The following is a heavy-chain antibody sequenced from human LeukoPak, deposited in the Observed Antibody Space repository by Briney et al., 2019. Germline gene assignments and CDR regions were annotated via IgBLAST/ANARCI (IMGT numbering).Heavy chain of an antibody. CDR1: GYTFTGYY. J-gene: IGHJ4*02. Sequence: ASVKVSCKASGYTFTGYYMHWVRQAHGQGLEWMGKINHNSGGTNYAQNFPGRVTMNRDPSLITAYMELSRLRSDDTAVYYSARIGGYDYWGQGTLVTVSS. V-gene: IGHV1-2*02. D-gene: IGHD3-16*01. CDR3: ARIGGYDY. CDR2: INHNSGGT.